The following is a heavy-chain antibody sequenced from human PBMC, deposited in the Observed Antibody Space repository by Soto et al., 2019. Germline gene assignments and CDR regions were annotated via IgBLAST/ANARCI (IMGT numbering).Heavy chain of an antibody. V-gene: IGHV3-48*02. J-gene: IGHJ5*02. CDR3: ARDLGYCVSSSCYMFDP. Sequence: HPGGSLRLSCAASGFTFSGYNMNWVRQAPGKGLEWVSYISSDSSVKYYADSVKGRFTISRDNPKNSLYLQMNSLRDEDTAVYFCARDLGYCVSSSCYMFDPWGQGTLVTVSS. CDR2: ISSDSSVK. CDR1: GFTFSGYN. D-gene: IGHD2-2*02.